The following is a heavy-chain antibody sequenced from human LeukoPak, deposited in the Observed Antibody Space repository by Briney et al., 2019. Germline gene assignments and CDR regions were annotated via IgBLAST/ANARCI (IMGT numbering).Heavy chain of an antibody. CDR1: GGSISSHY. Sequence: SETLSLTCTVSGGSISSHYWSWIRQPPGKGLEWIGYIYYSGSTSYNPSLKSRVTISVDTSKNQFSLKLSSVTAADTAVYYCARLTMVRGVIYFDYWGQGTLVTVSS. J-gene: IGHJ4*02. CDR2: IYYSGST. CDR3: ARLTMVRGVIYFDY. D-gene: IGHD3-10*01. V-gene: IGHV4-59*11.